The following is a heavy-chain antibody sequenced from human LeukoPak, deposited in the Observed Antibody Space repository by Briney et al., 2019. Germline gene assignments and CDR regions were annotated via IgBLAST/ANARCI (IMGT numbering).Heavy chain of an antibody. CDR1: GFTFGAYT. Sequence: PGGSLRLSCAASGFTFGAYTINWVRQAPGKGLEWVSCIFSRSESILYADSVKGRFTISRDNAKNSPYLQMDSLRVEDTAVYYCARDFFHSSDSRPFDYWGQGTLVTVSS. J-gene: IGHJ4*02. CDR3: ARDFFHSSDSRPFDY. D-gene: IGHD3-22*01. CDR2: IFSRSESI. V-gene: IGHV3-21*01.